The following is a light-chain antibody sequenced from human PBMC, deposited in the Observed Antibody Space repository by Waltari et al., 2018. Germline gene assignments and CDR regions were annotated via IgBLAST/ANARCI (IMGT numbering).Light chain of an antibody. CDR1: GHSSNI. CDR2: GNSDGSH. CDR3: ETGGHGTWV. V-gene: IGLV4-69*01. Sequence: GHSSNIIAWLQQQPGKGPRYLMKGNSDGSHRKGDEIPDRFSGSSSGAERYLTISSLQSEDEADYYCETGGHGTWVFGGGTKLTAL. J-gene: IGLJ3*02.